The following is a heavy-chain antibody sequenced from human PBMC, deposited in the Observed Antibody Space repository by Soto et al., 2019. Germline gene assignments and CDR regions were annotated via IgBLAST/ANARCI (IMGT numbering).Heavy chain of an antibody. CDR3: ARTSSRAEILTGYSFSVPFGY. V-gene: IGHV1-18*01. Sequence: ASVKVSCKASGYTFTSYGISWVRQAPGQGLEWMGWISAYNGNTNYAQKLQGRVTMTTDTSTSTAYMELRSLRSDDTAVYYCARTSSRAEILTGYSFSVPFGYWGQGTLVTVSS. CDR2: ISAYNGNT. J-gene: IGHJ4*02. D-gene: IGHD3-9*01. CDR1: GYTFTSYG.